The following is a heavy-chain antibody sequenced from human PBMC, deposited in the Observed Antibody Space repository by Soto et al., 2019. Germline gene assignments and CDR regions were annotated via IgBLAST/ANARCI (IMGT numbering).Heavy chain of an antibody. CDR2: ISASGGNT. CDR3: AKMETNYDSSGLDY. Sequence: PGGSLRLSCAPSGFTFSICAMSWVRQAPGKGLEWVSTISASGGNTYYADSVKGRFAISRDNSESTLYLQMNRLRAGDTALYYCAKMETNYDSSGLDYWGQGTLVTVSS. D-gene: IGHD3-22*01. V-gene: IGHV3-23*01. CDR1: GFTFSICA. J-gene: IGHJ4*02.